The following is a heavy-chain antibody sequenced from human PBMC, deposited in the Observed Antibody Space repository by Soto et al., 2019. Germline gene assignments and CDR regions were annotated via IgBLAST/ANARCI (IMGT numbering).Heavy chain of an antibody. J-gene: IGHJ4*01. D-gene: IGHD3-16*02. CDR1: GYIFTDYY. Sequence: ASVKVSCKASGYIFTDYYMHWVRQAPGQELGWMGRINPNSGGTNYAQKFHGRVTMTRDKSTSTAYTELSSLRSEDTAIYYCGRGRYDGTYYFDSWGQGTLVTVSS. CDR2: INPNSGGT. CDR3: GRGRYDGTYYFDS. V-gene: IGHV1-2*06.